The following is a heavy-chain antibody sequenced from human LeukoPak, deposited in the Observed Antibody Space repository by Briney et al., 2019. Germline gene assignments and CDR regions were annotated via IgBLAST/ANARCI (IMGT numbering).Heavy chain of an antibody. V-gene: IGHV3-48*01. CDR3: ARGGSYSLAIGY. CDR1: GFTFSDYS. Sequence: GGSLRLSCAASGFTFSDYSMNWVRQAPVKGLEWVSYISSSSSTIYYADSVKGRFTISRDNAKNSLYLQMNSLRAEDTAVYFCARGGSYSLAIGYWGQGTLVTASS. D-gene: IGHD1-26*01. CDR2: ISSSSSTI. J-gene: IGHJ4*02.